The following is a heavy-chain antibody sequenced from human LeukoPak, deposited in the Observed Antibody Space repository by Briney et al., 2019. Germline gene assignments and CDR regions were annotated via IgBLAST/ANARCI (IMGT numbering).Heavy chain of an antibody. Sequence: SETLSLTCADAGDSISSYYWSWIRQPAGKGLEWIGRINTSGSTNYNPSLKSRVTMSVDTSKNQFSLKLSSVTAADTAVYYCARAYSSSWYPYYFDYWGQGTLVTVSS. V-gene: IGHV4-4*07. CDR3: ARAYSSSWYPYYFDY. J-gene: IGHJ4*02. CDR1: GDSISSYY. D-gene: IGHD6-13*01. CDR2: INTSGST.